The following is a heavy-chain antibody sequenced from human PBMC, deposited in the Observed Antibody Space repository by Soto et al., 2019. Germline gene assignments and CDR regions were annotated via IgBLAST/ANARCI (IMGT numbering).Heavy chain of an antibody. V-gene: IGHV4-61*01. J-gene: IGHJ4*02. CDR1: GVSVSGGSYY. CDR2: IYYTGST. CDR3: SRGIAARPLDY. D-gene: IGHD6-6*01. Sequence: QVQLQESGPRLVKPSETLSLTCTVSGVSVSGGSYYWSWIRQPPGKALEWIGYIYYTGSTNYNPSLKSRVTISVDTSKNQFSLNLWSVTAADTAMYYCSRGIAARPLDYWGRGTLVTVSS.